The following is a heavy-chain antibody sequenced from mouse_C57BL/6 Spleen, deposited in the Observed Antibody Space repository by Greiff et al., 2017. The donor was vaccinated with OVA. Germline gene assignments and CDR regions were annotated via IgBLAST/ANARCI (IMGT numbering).Heavy chain of an antibody. CDR1: GYSFTDYN. J-gene: IGHJ1*03. D-gene: IGHD1-1*01. Sequence: VQLKQSGPELVKPGASVKISCKASGYSFTDYNMNWVKQSNGKSLEWIGVINPNYGTTSYNQKFKGKATLTVDQSSSTAYMQLNSLTSEDSAVYYCARSEYYGSSGYWYFDVWGTGTTVTVSS. V-gene: IGHV1-39*01. CDR2: INPNYGTT. CDR3: ARSEYYGSSGYWYFDV.